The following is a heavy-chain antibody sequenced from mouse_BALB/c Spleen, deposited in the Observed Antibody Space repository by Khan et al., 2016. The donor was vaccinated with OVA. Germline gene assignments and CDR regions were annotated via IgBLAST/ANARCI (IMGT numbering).Heavy chain of an antibody. CDR2: ISYSGST. CDR1: DYSITSGYG. Sequence: EVQLQQSGPGLVKPSQSLSLTCTVTDYSITSGYGWNWIRQFPGNKLEWMGYISYSGSTNYNPSLKSRISITRDTSKNQFFLQLNSVTTEDTATYYCARTARIKYWGQGTTLTVSS. V-gene: IGHV3-2*02. J-gene: IGHJ2*01. D-gene: IGHD1-2*01. CDR3: ARTARIKY.